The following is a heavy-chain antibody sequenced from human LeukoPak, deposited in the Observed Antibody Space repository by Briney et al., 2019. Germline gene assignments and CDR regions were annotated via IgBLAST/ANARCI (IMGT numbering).Heavy chain of an antibody. CDR2: IYYSGST. Sequence: SETLSLTCTVSGGSISSYYWSWIRQPPGKGLEWIGYIYYSGSTNYNPSLKSRVTISVDTSKNQFSLKLSSATAADTAVYYCARSQRQWELPPGDWGQGTLVTVSS. CDR3: ARSQRQWELPPGD. D-gene: IGHD1-26*01. V-gene: IGHV4-59*01. CDR1: GGSISSYY. J-gene: IGHJ4*02.